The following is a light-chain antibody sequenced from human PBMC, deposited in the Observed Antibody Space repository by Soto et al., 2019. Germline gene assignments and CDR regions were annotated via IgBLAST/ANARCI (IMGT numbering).Light chain of an antibody. J-gene: IGKJ1*01. V-gene: IGKV1-5*01. CDR3: QHYNSYSEA. Sequence: DVQITQSPATLSASVGDRVTITCRASQSISSWLAWYQQKPGKAPKLLIYDASSLESGVPSRFSGSGSGTEFTLTISSLQPDDFATHYCQHYNSYSEAVGQGTKVDIK. CDR2: DAS. CDR1: QSISSW.